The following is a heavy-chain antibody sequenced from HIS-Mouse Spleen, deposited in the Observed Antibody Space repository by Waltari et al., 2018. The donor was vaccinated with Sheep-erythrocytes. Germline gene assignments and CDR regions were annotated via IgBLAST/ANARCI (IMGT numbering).Heavy chain of an antibody. Sequence: QVQLVESGGGVVQPGRSLRLPCAASGFTFSSYAMHWGRQAPGKGLEWVAVISYDGSNKYYADSVKGRFTISRDNSKNTLYLQMNSLRAEDTAVYYCARGAFDIWGQGTMVTVSS. CDR1: GFTFSSYA. J-gene: IGHJ3*02. CDR2: ISYDGSNK. V-gene: IGHV3-30-3*01. CDR3: ARGAFDI.